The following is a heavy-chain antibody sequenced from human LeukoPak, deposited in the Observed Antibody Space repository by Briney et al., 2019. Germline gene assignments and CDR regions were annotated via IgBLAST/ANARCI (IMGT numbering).Heavy chain of an antibody. CDR3: AREAPESGYNATIYYFMDV. V-gene: IGHV4-30-2*01. Sequence: PSQALSLTCIVSGASISSGGYYWSWIRQPPGKGLEWIGYIYHSGSTYYSPSLKSRVIMSLDRSKNQFSLNLSSVTAADTAVYYCAREAPESGYNATIYYFMDVWGKGTTVTVSS. J-gene: IGHJ6*03. CDR2: IYHSGST. D-gene: IGHD5-12*01. CDR1: GASISSGGYY.